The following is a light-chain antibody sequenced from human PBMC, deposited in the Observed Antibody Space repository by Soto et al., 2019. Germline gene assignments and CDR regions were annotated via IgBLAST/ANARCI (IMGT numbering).Light chain of an antibody. V-gene: IGKV1-27*01. Sequence: INITRSPSSLSASVLDIFTMTCRASQGIRHYLAWYQQKPGKVPRLLIYEASNLQSGVPSRFRGGGSGTEFTLTISSLQPEDAATYYCQNFDSAPQTFGQATTA. CDR2: EAS. CDR1: QGIRHY. CDR3: QNFDSAPQT. J-gene: IGKJ1*01.